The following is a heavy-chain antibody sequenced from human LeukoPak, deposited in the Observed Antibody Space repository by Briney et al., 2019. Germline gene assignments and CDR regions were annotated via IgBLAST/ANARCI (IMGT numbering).Heavy chain of an antibody. CDR1: GYSFTSYW. CDR3: ARLPGRSTAMVWGADY. CDR2: IYPDDSDT. J-gene: IGHJ4*02. Sequence: GESLKISCEASGYSFTSYWIGWVRQMPGKGLEWMGIIYPDDSDTRYSPSFQGRVTISADKSITTAYLQWSSLRASDTAMYYCARLPGRSTAMVWGADYWGQGTLVTVSS. D-gene: IGHD5-18*01. V-gene: IGHV5-51*01.